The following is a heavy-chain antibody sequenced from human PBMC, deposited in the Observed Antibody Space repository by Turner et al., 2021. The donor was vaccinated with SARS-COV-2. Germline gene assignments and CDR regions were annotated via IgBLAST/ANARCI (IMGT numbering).Heavy chain of an antibody. Sequence: EVQLLASGGSLVQPGGSLRLSCASSGFTFSSYAMSWVRQAPGKGLGWVSAISGSGGSTYYADSVKGRFTISRDNSKNTLYLQMDSLRAEDTAVYYCAKAGAYYYYGMDVWGQGTTVTVSS. V-gene: IGHV3-23*01. CDR3: AKAGAYYYYGMDV. J-gene: IGHJ6*02. CDR2: ISGSGGST. D-gene: IGHD6-19*01. CDR1: GFTFSSYA.